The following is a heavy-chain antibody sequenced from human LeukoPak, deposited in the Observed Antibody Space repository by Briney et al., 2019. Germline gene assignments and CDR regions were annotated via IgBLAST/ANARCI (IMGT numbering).Heavy chain of an antibody. CDR1: GGSFSGYY. V-gene: IGHV4-34*01. Sequence: SETLSLTCAVYGGSFSGYYWSWIRQPPGKGLEWIGEINHSGSTNYNPSLKSRVTISVDTSKNQFSLKLSSVTAADTVVYYCARRTVRSIAARPNFDYWGQGTLVTVSS. CDR3: ARRTVRSIAARPNFDY. D-gene: IGHD6-6*01. J-gene: IGHJ4*02. CDR2: INHSGST.